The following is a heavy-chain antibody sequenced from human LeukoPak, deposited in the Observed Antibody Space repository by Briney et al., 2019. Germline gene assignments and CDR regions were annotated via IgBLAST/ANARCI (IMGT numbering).Heavy chain of an antibody. CDR1: GFTFSSNA. V-gene: IGHV3-23*01. Sequence: PGGSLRLSCTASGFTFSSNAMSWVRQAPGKGLEWVSAMSGSGDSTYYADSVKGRFTISRDNSKNTLYLQMNSLRAEDTAVYYCAVGVASWGYWGQGTLVTVSS. CDR3: AVGVASWGY. CDR2: MSGSGDST. D-gene: IGHD7-27*01. J-gene: IGHJ4*02.